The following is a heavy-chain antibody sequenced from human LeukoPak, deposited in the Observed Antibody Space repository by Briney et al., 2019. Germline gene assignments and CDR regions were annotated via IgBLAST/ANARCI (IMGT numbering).Heavy chain of an antibody. Sequence: PGGSLRLSCAASGLTFSDYSMTWVRQAPGKGLEWVSSISGSGDRTMYADSVKGRFTISRDNFKNTLYLQMNSLRAEDTALYHCAKDPNGDYIGAFDMWGQGTMVTVSS. CDR3: AKDPNGDYIGAFDM. V-gene: IGHV3-23*01. CDR1: GLTFSDYS. J-gene: IGHJ3*02. D-gene: IGHD4-17*01. CDR2: ISGSGDRT.